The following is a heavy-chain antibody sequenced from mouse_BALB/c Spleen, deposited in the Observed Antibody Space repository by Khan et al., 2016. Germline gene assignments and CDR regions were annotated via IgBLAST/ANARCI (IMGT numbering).Heavy chain of an antibody. V-gene: IGHV1-39*01. J-gene: IGHJ4*01. CDR2: IDPYYGGT. D-gene: IGHD4-1*01. CDR1: GYSFTGYN. CDR3: ARRDSCGTQTGTYAMDY. Sequence: VQLQQSGPELEKPGASVKISCKASGYSFTGYNMNWVKQSNGKSLEWIGNIDPYYGGTSYNQKFKGKATLTVDKSSSTAYMQLKSLTSEDSAVYYGARRDSCGTQTGTYAMDYWGQGTSVTVSS.